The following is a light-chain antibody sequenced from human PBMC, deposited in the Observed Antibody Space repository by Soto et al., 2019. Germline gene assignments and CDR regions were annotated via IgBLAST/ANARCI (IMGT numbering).Light chain of an antibody. CDR1: QDISNY. CDR3: QQYDNLPLT. V-gene: IGKV1-33*01. J-gene: IGKJ4*01. CDR2: DAS. Sequence: DIPMTQSPSSLSASVGDRVTITCQASQDISNYLNWYQQKPGRAPKLLIYDASNLETGVPSRFSGSGSGTGFTFTISSLQPEDIATYYCQQYDNLPLTFGGGTQVEIK.